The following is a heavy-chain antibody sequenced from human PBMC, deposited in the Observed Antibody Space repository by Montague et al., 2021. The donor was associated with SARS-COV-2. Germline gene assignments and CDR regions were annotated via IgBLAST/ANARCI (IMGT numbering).Heavy chain of an antibody. D-gene: IGHD2-2*01. Sequence: SETLSLTCAVYGGSFSGYYWSWIRQPPGKGLEWIGEIYHSGRTNYNPSLKSRVTISVDTSKNQFSLRLSSVTAADTAVYYCARDRGVQYQLQMPFYFDYWGQGTLVTVSS. J-gene: IGHJ4*02. CDR2: IYHSGRT. CDR3: ARDRGVQYQLQMPFYFDY. V-gene: IGHV4-34*01. CDR1: GGSFSGYY.